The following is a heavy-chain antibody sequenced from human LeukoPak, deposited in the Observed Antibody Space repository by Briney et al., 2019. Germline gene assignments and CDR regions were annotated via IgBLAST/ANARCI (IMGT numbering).Heavy chain of an antibody. J-gene: IGHJ4*02. V-gene: IGHV4-61*02. CDR3: ASGQLPYYFDY. CDR1: GGSISSGSYY. CDR2: IYTSGST. D-gene: IGHD6-13*01. Sequence: SETLSLTCTVSGGSISSGSYYWSWIRQPAGKGLEWIGRIYTSGSTNYNPSLKSRVTISVDTSKNQFSLKLSSVTAADTAVYYCASGQLPYYFDYWGQGTLVTVSS.